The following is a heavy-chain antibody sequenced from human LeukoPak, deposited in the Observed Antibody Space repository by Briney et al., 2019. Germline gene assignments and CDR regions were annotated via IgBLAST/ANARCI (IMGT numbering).Heavy chain of an antibody. Sequence: GGSLRLSCAASGFTVSSNYMSWVRQAPGKGLEWVSVIYSGGSTYYADSVKGRFTISRDNSKNTLYLQMNSLRAEDTAVYYCAKDLSLDGDWSDYWGQGTLVTVSS. V-gene: IGHV3-53*01. CDR1: GFTVSSNY. CDR2: IYSGGST. CDR3: AKDLSLDGDWSDY. J-gene: IGHJ4*02. D-gene: IGHD4-17*01.